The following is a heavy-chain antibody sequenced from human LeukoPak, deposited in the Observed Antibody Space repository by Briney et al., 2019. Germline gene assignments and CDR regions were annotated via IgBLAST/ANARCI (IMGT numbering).Heavy chain of an antibody. Sequence: GGSLRLSCAASGFTFSSYWMSWVRQAPGKGLEWVANIKEDGSEKYYVDSVKGRFTISRDKAKNSLYLQMNSLRAEETAVYYCARPLLRPLYYYYGMDVWGQGTTVTVSS. CDR1: GFTFSSYW. CDR3: ARPLLRPLYYYYGMDV. D-gene: IGHD1-14*01. CDR2: IKEDGSEK. J-gene: IGHJ6*02. V-gene: IGHV3-7*01.